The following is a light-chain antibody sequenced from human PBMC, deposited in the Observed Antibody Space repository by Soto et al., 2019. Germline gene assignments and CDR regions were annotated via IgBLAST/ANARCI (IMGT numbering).Light chain of an antibody. CDR2: DAS. J-gene: IGKJ5*01. V-gene: IGKV3-11*01. CDR3: QQRSNWPIT. Sequence: EIVLTQSPATLYLSPGERATLSCRASQSVSSYLAWYQQKPGQAPRLLIYDASNRATGIPARFSGSGSGTDFSLTISSLEPEDVAVYYCQQRSNWPITFGQGTRLDIK. CDR1: QSVSSY.